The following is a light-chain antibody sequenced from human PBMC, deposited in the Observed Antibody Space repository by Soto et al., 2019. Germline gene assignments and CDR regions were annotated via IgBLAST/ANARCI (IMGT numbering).Light chain of an antibody. V-gene: IGKV3-15*01. Sequence: EIVLTQSPATLSLSPGERGTLSCSASQSVGNNLAWYQQKPGQAPRLLIYGASTRATGIPARFSGSGSGTEFTLTISSLQSEDFAVYYCQQYNNWPPVTFGQGTKVDIK. CDR1: QSVGNN. CDR3: QQYNNWPPVT. CDR2: GAS. J-gene: IGKJ1*01.